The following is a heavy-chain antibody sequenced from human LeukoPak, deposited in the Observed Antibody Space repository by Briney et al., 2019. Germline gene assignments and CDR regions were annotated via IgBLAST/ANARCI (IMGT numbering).Heavy chain of an antibody. Sequence: GRSLRLSCAASGFSFSSYAMHWVRQAPGKGLEWVAVISYDGSNKYYADSVKGRFTISRDNSKNTLYLQMNSLRAEDTAVYYCARGRFVVVPAAGYYYGMDVWGQGTTVTVSS. CDR2: ISYDGSNK. CDR1: GFSFSSYA. CDR3: ARGRFVVVPAAGYYYGMDV. D-gene: IGHD2-2*01. V-gene: IGHV3-30-3*01. J-gene: IGHJ6*02.